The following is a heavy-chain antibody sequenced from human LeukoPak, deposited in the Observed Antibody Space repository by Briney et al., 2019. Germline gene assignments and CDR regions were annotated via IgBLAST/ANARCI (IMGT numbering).Heavy chain of an antibody. Sequence: SVKVSCKASGGTFSSYAISWVRQAPGQGLEWMGGIIPIFGTANYAQKFQGRVTITTDESTSTAYMELSSLRSEDTAVYYCARDMEYYDFWSGYSDAFDIWGQGTMVIVSS. CDR3: ARDMEYYDFWSGYSDAFDI. V-gene: IGHV1-69*05. J-gene: IGHJ3*02. D-gene: IGHD3-3*01. CDR1: GGTFSSYA. CDR2: IIPIFGTA.